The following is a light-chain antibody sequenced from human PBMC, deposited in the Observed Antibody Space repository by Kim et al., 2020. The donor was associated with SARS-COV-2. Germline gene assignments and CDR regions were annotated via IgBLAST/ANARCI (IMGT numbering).Light chain of an antibody. CDR1: QSISSW. CDR3: QQYNSYPWT. J-gene: IGKJ1*01. Sequence: ASVGDRVTITCRARQSISSWLAWYQQKPGKAPKLLIYKASSLESGVPSRFSGSGSGTEFTLTISSLQPDDFATYYCQQYNSYPWTFGQGTKVDIK. CDR2: KAS. V-gene: IGKV1-5*03.